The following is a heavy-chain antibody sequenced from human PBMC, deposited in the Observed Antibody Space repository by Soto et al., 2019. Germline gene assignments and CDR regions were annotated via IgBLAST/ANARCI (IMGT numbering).Heavy chain of an antibody. V-gene: IGHV1-3*01. CDR3: ATTYGDKFLLFDY. Sequence: ASVKVSCKASGYMSTKSAMHWVRQAPGQRLGWMGWISGDSGNTKYSPKLQDRVTITRDTSASTAYIELNSLRAEDTAVYYCATTYGDKFLLFDYWGQGTLVTVSS. CDR1: GYMSTKSA. J-gene: IGHJ4*02. CDR2: ISGDSGNT. D-gene: IGHD4-17*01.